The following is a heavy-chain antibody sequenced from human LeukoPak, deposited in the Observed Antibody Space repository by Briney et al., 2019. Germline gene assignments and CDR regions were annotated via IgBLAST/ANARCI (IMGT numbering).Heavy chain of an antibody. CDR1: GFTFSSYW. Sequence: PGGSLRLSCAASGFTFSSYWMSWVRQAPGKGLEWVANIKQDGSEKYYVDSVKGRFTISRDNAKNSLYLQMNSLRAEDTAVYYCARGAHYDILTGYHNSGGDYWGQGTLVTVSS. CDR2: IKQDGSEK. V-gene: IGHV3-7*01. D-gene: IGHD3-9*01. CDR3: ARGAHYDILTGYHNSGGDY. J-gene: IGHJ4*02.